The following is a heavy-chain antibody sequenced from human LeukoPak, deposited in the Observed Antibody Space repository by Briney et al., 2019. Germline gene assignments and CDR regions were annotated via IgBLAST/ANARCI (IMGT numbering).Heavy chain of an antibody. J-gene: IGHJ4*02. D-gene: IGHD6-19*01. Sequence: SETLSLTCAVYGGSFSGYYWSWIRQPPGKGLEWIGEINHSGSTNYNPSLKSRVTISVDTSKNQFSLKLSSVTAADTAVYYCARGGIAVAGNAGYFDYWGQGTLVTVS. CDR2: INHSGST. CDR1: GGSFSGYY. CDR3: ARGGIAVAGNAGYFDY. V-gene: IGHV4-34*01.